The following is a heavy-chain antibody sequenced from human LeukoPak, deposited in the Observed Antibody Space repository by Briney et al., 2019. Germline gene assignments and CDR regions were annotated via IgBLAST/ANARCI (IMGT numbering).Heavy chain of an antibody. V-gene: IGHV3-64*01. CDR3: ARTAEGPLDY. CDR1: GFTFSSYA. J-gene: IGHJ4*02. CDR2: ISSNGGST. Sequence: GGSLRLSCAASGFTFSSYAMHWVRQAPGKGLEYVSAISSNGGSTYYANSVKGRFTISRDNSKNTLYLQMNSLRAEDTAVYYCARTAEGPLDYWGQGTLVTVSS.